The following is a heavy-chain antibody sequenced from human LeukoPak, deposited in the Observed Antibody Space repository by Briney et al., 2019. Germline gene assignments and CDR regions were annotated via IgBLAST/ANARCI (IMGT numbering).Heavy chain of an antibody. CDR1: GGTFSSYA. V-gene: IGHV1-69*13. Sequence: GASLKVSCKASGGTFSSYAISWVRQAPGQGLEWMGGIIPIFGTANYAQKFQGRVTITADESTSTAYMELSSLRSEDTAVYYCARDGCSSTSCYPGAAFDIWGQGTMVTVSS. D-gene: IGHD2-2*01. J-gene: IGHJ3*02. CDR2: IIPIFGTA. CDR3: ARDGCSSTSCYPGAAFDI.